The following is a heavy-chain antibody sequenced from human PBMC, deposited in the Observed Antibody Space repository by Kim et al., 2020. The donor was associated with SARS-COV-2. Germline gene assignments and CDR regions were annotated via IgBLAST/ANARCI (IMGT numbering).Heavy chain of an antibody. J-gene: IGHJ4*02. V-gene: IGHV1-46*01. CDR3: ARDPGYCSGGSCYYFDY. D-gene: IGHD2-15*01. CDR2: INPSGGST. Sequence: ASVKVSCKASGYTFTSYYMHWVRQAPGQGLEWMGIINPSGGSTSYAQKFQGRVTMTRDTSTSTVYMELSSLRSEDTAVYYCARDPGYCSGGSCYYFDYWGRGTLVTVSP. CDR1: GYTFTSYY.